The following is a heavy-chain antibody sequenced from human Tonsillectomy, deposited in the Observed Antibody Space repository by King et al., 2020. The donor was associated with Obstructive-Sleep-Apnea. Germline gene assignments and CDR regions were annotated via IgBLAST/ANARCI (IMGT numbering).Heavy chain of an antibody. CDR1: GFTFSSYG. CDR2: IRDDGSNK. Sequence: VQLVESGGGVVQPGRSLRLSCAASGFTFSSYGMHWVRQAPGKGREGVAFIRDDGSNKYYADSGKGRFTMSRDNSKNTLYLQMNSLRAEDTAVYYCAKDRLYMTTVTTGYFDYWGQGTLVTVSS. D-gene: IGHD4-17*01. V-gene: IGHV3-30*02. CDR3: AKDRLYMTTVTTGYFDY. J-gene: IGHJ4*02.